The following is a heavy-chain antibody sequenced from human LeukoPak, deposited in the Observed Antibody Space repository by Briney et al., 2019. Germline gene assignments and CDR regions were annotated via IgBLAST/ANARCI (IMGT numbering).Heavy chain of an antibody. V-gene: IGHV1-2*02. J-gene: IGHJ4*02. Sequence: ASVTVSFKSSGYTFTFYYMHWVRQAPGQGLEWMGWINPNSGGTNYAQKFQGRVTMTRDTSISTAYMELSRLRSDDTAVYYCAGTYYYDSSGYNYWGQGTLVTGSS. CDR3: AGTYYYDSSGYNY. CDR1: GYTFTFYY. CDR2: INPNSGGT. D-gene: IGHD3-22*01.